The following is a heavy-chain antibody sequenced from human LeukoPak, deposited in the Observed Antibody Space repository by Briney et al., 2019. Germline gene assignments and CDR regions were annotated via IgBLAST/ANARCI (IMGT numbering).Heavy chain of an antibody. CDR1: GGTFSSYA. J-gene: IGHJ4*02. V-gene: IGHV1-69*04. D-gene: IGHD3-22*01. Sequence: ASVKVSCKASGGTFSSYAISWLRQAPGQGPEWMGRIIPILGIANYAQKFQGRVTITADKSTSTAYMELSSLRSEDTAVYYCARGRSSGYYYPLDYWGQGTLVTVSS. CDR3: ARGRSSGYYYPLDY. CDR2: IIPILGIA.